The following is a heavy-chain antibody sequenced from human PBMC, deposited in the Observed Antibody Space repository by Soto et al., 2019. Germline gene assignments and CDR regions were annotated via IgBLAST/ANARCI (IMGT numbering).Heavy chain of an antibody. CDR1: GYSFTSYW. CDR3: ARSPPEGGYSYGYLYY. V-gene: IGHV5-51*01. Sequence: GESLKISCKGSGYSFTSYWIGWVRQMPGKGLEWMGIIYPGDSDTRYSPSFQGQVTISADKSISTAYLQWSSLKASDTAMYYCARSPPEGGYSYGYLYYWGQGPPVTVSS. J-gene: IGHJ4*02. CDR2: IYPGDSDT. D-gene: IGHD5-18*01.